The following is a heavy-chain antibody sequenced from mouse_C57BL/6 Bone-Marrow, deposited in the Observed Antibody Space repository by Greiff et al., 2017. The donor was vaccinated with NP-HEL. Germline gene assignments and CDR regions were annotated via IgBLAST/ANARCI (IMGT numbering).Heavy chain of an antibody. J-gene: IGHJ2*01. CDR1: GFTFSDYG. Sequence: EVKLMESGGGLVQPGGFLKLSCAASGFTFSDYGMAWVRQAPRKGPEWVAFISNLAYSIYYADTVTGRFTISRENAKNTLYLEMSSLRSEDTAMYYCARLYYGNRSYYFDYWGQGTTLTVSS. V-gene: IGHV5-15*01. D-gene: IGHD2-1*01. CDR2: ISNLAYSI. CDR3: ARLYYGNRSYYFDY.